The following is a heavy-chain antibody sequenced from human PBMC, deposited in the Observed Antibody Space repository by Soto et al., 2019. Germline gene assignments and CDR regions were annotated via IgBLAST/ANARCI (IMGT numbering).Heavy chain of an antibody. CDR1: GFTFSIYA. J-gene: IGHJ4*02. V-gene: IGHV3-33*08. D-gene: IGHD3-10*01. CDR2: IWYDGSNK. CDR3: AAGEPLHY. Sequence: QVQLVESGGGVVQPGSSLRLSCTASGFTFSIYAMHWVRQAPGKGLEWVSIIWYDGSNKYYADSVKGRFTISRDNSKSTMYLQMNSLGVEDTAMYYCAAGEPLHYRGQGTLVTVSS.